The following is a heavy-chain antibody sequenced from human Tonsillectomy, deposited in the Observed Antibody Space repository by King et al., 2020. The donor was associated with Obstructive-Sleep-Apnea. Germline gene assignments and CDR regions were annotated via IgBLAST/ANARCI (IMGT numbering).Heavy chain of an antibody. V-gene: IGHV4-59*01. D-gene: IGHD6-13*01. CDR2: IYYSGNT. CDR1: GGSISSYY. Sequence: QLQESGPGLVKPSETLSLTCTVSGGSISSYYWSWIRQPPGKGLEWIGYIYYSGNTNYNPSLKSRVTIAGDTSKNQFSLKPRSVTAADTAVYYCAQTFMGAAAGQFDYWGQGTLVTVSS. CDR3: AQTFMGAAAGQFDY. J-gene: IGHJ4*02.